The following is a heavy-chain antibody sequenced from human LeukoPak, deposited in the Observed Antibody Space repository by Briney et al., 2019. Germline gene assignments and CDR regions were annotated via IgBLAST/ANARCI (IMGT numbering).Heavy chain of an antibody. CDR3: ARVGRGDHTWGSYYCDH. CDR2: LSSSGST. CDR1: VSPYSFSSYH. Sequence: PSETLSLTCTVSVSPYSFSSYHWSWLRQPPGKGLEWIGYLSSSGSTSCNLSLRSRVTISVDTSKNQFSLKLSSVTAADTAVYYCARVGRGDHTWGSYYCDHWGQGTLVSVSS. J-gene: IGHJ4*02. V-gene: IGHV4-59*01. D-gene: IGHD3-16*01.